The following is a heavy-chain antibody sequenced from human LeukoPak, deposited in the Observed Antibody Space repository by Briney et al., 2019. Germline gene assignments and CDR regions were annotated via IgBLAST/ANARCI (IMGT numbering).Heavy chain of an antibody. V-gene: IGHV5-51*01. CDR1: GYRFTTYW. J-gene: IGHJ4*02. CDR2: IYPGDSET. D-gene: IGHD3-10*01. Sequence: GESLKISCKGSGYRFTTYWIGWVRQMPGKGLDWMEIIYPGDSETRYSPSLQGQVTISADKSISTAYLQWSSLKASDTAMYYCASYKVRGVIPYYFDYWGQGTLVTVSS. CDR3: ASYKVRGVIPYYFDY.